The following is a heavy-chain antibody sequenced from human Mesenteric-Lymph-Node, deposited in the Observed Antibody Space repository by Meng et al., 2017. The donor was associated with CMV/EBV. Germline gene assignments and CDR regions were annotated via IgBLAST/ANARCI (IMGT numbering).Heavy chain of an antibody. Sequence: GGSLRLSCAASGFTFSTYGMHWVRQAPGKGLEWVAFIRYDGSNKYYADSVKGRFAISRDNSKNTVSLQMNSLRVEDSAVYHCARDDTAGYSAYYWSGMDVWGQGTTVTVSS. CDR1: GFTFSTYG. V-gene: IGHV3-30*02. J-gene: IGHJ6*02. D-gene: IGHD2-21*01. CDR3: ARDDTAGYSAYYWSGMDV. CDR2: IRYDGSNK.